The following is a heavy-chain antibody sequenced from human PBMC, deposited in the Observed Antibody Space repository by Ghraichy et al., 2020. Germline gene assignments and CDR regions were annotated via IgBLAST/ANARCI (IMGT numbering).Heavy chain of an antibody. D-gene: IGHD2/OR15-2a*01. Sequence: GGSLRLSCAASGFTFSSYAMHWVRQAPGKGLEWVAVISYDGSNKYHADSVKGRFTISRDNSKNTLYLQMNSLRAEDTAVYYCARALRRTTEDAFDIWGQGTMVTVSS. CDR1: GFTFSSYA. CDR3: ARALRRTTEDAFDI. CDR2: ISYDGSNK. J-gene: IGHJ3*02. V-gene: IGHV3-30-3*01.